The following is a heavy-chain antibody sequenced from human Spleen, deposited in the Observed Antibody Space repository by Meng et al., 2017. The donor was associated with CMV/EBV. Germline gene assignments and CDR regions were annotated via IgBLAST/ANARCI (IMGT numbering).Heavy chain of an antibody. Sequence: VSGGSTSSNNWWSWLRQPPGKVLEWIGAIYHTGSTNYNPSLKSRVTISIDKAKNQLSLKMNSVTAADTAVYYCARDRVGNYSPPLRYWGQGTLVTVSS. CDR1: GGSTSSNNW. D-gene: IGHD1-26*01. CDR2: IYHTGST. CDR3: ARDRVGNYSPPLRY. V-gene: IGHV4-4*02. J-gene: IGHJ4*02.